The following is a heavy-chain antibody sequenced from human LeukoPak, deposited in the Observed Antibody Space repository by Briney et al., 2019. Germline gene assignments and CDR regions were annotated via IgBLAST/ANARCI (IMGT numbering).Heavy chain of an antibody. CDR2: IDSSGNI. D-gene: IGHD4-23*01. CDR3: ARDQEDPDYGGIFDY. CDR1: GGSISSGSYF. Sequence: PSQTLSLTCTVSGGSISSGSYFWSWIRQSAGRGLEWIGRIDSSGNINYNPSLKSRVTMSLDTSKNQFSLKLSSVTAADTAVYYCARDQEDPDYGGIFDYWGQGTLVTVSS. J-gene: IGHJ4*02. V-gene: IGHV4-61*02.